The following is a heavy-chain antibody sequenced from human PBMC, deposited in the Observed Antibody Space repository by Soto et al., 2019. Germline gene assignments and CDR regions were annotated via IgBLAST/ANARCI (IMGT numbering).Heavy chain of an antibody. CDR1: GCSISSSNW. CDR3: AREGLLWFGELGYGMDV. Sequence: PSETLSLTCAVSGCSISSSNWWSWVRQPPGKGPEWIGEIYHSGSTNYNPSLKSRVTISVDKSKNQFSLKLSSVTAADTAVYYCAREGLLWFGELGYGMDVWGQGTTVTVSS. V-gene: IGHV4-4*02. J-gene: IGHJ6*02. D-gene: IGHD3-10*01. CDR2: IYHSGST.